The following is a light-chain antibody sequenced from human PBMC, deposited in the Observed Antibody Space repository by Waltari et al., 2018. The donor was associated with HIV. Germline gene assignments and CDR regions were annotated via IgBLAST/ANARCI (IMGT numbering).Light chain of an antibody. V-gene: IGLV9-49*01. CDR1: SGYSNYK. CDR2: VGTGGIVG. Sequence: QPVLTQPPSASASLGASVTLTCTLSSGYSNYKMDWYQQRPGQGPRFVMRVGTGGIVGSKGDGIPDRFSVLGSGLNRYLTINNIQEEDESDYYCGADHGSGSNWVFGGGTKLTVL. J-gene: IGLJ2*01. CDR3: GADHGSGSNWV.